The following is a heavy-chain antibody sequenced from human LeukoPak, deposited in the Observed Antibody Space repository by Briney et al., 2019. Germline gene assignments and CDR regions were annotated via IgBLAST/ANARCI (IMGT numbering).Heavy chain of an antibody. V-gene: IGHV4-59*12. J-gene: IGHJ4*02. CDR2: IYYNERS. Sequence: TSETLSLTCTVSGDSISSYFWSWIRQPPGKGLEWIGYIYYNERSNYNPSLRSRVTISIATSKNQFSLKLNSVTAADTAVYYCARGLITMIVGLDSWGQGTLVTVSS. D-gene: IGHD3-22*01. CDR1: GDSISSYF. CDR3: ARGLITMIVGLDS.